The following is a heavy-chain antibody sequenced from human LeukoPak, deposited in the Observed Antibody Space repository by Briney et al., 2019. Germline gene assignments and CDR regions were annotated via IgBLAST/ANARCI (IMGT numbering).Heavy chain of an antibody. V-gene: IGHV4-34*01. CDR2: INARGDT. CDR1: GWSFNDYY. J-gene: IGHJ5*02. D-gene: IGHD2-2*01. Sequence: SETLSLTCAVYGWSFNDYYWNWIRQPPGKGLEWIGEINARGDTNYNPSLKSRVTISVDTSKKQFSLRLTSIIAEDTALYYCARGQVPAARGYNWFDPWGQGTLVTVSS. CDR3: ARGQVPAARGYNWFDP.